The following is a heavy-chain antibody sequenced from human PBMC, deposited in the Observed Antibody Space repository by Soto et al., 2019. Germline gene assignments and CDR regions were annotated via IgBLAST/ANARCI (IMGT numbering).Heavy chain of an antibody. Sequence: SQTLSLTCAISGDSVSSNSAAWNWIRQFPSRGLEWLGRTYYRSKWYNDYAVSVKSRITINPDTSKNQFSLQLNSVTPEDTAVYYCARDSGIAAAGTYWFDPWGQGTLVTVSS. CDR3: ARDSGIAAAGTYWFDP. J-gene: IGHJ5*02. CDR2: TYYRSKWYN. D-gene: IGHD6-13*01. CDR1: GDSVSSNSAA. V-gene: IGHV6-1*01.